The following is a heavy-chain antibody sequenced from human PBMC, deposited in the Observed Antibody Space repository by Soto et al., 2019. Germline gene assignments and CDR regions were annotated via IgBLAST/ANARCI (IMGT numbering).Heavy chain of an antibody. V-gene: IGHV1-46*01. J-gene: IGHJ3*02. CDR3: ARDRDTAMAIDAFDI. Sequence: GASVKVSCKASGYTFTSYYIHWVRQAPGQGLEWMAMVNPTGGSANYAQKFQGRVTITADKSTSTAYMELSSLRSEDTAVYYCARDRDTAMAIDAFDIWGQGTTVTVSS. CDR1: GYTFTSYY. CDR2: VNPTGGSA. D-gene: IGHD5-18*01.